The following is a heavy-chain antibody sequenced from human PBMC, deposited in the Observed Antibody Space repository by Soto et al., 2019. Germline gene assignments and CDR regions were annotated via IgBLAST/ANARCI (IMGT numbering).Heavy chain of an antibody. V-gene: IGHV1-2*02. D-gene: IGHD3-22*01. CDR1: GYTFTGYY. CDR2: INPNSGGT. J-gene: IGHJ4*02. Sequence: SVKVSCKASGYTFTGYYMHWVRQAPGQGLEWMGWINPNSGGTNYAQKFQGRVTMTRDTSISTAYMELSRLRSDDTAVYYCARIKYYYDSSGYYLSYWGQGTLVTVSS. CDR3: ARIKYYYDSSGYYLSY.